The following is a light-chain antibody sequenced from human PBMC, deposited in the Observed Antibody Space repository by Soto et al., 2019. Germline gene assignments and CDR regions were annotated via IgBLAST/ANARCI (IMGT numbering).Light chain of an antibody. J-gene: IGLJ1*01. CDR2: DVS. Sequence: QSALTQPRSVSGSPGQSVTISCTGSSSDFGGYNYVSWYQQHPGEAPKLMIYDVSERPSGVPDRFSGSRSGNTASLAISGLQAEDEADYYCCSYAGSYTSYVFGTGTKLTVL. CDR3: CSYAGSYTSYV. CDR1: SSDFGGYNY. V-gene: IGLV2-11*01.